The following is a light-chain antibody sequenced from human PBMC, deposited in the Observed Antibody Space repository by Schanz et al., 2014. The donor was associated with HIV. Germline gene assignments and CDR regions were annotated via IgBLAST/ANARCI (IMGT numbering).Light chain of an antibody. CDR3: QHYNNWLRT. V-gene: IGKV3-15*01. CDR1: QNVNSN. Sequence: VMTQSPATLSVSPGERATLFCRASQNVNSNLAWYQQKPGQAPRLLIHSATTRATGIPARISGSGSGTEFTLTINSLQSEDFAVYYCQHYNNWLRTFGQGTKVEIK. J-gene: IGKJ1*01. CDR2: SAT.